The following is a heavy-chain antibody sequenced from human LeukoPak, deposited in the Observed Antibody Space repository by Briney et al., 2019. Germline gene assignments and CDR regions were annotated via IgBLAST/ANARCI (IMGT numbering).Heavy chain of an antibody. D-gene: IGHD3-9*01. CDR2: IYYSGST. CDR1: GGSISSYY. Sequence: SETLSLTCTVSGGSISSYYWSWIRQPPGKGLEWIGYIYYSGSTNYNPSLKSRVTISVDTSKNQFSLKLSSVTAADTAVYYCASSDILTGFDYWGQGILVTVSS. J-gene: IGHJ4*02. V-gene: IGHV4-59*01. CDR3: ASSDILTGFDY.